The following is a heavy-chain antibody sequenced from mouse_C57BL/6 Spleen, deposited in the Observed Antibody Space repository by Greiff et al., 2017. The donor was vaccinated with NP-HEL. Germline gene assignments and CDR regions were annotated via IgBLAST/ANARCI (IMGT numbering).Heavy chain of an antibody. CDR2: IHPNSGST. J-gene: IGHJ1*03. D-gene: IGHD1-1*01. Sequence: QVQLQQSGAELVKPGASVKFSFKASGYTFTSYWMHWVKQRPGQGLEWIGMIHPNSGSTNYNEKFKSKATLTVDKSSSTAYMQLSSLTSEDSAVYYCARSLTTVVAPLRYFDVWGTGTTVTVSS. CDR1: GYTFTSYW. V-gene: IGHV1-64*01. CDR3: ARSLTTVVAPLRYFDV.